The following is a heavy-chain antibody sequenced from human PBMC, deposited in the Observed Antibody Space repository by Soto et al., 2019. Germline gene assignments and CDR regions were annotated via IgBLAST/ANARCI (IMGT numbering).Heavy chain of an antibody. J-gene: IGHJ4*02. CDR1: GGSLSSGGYY. D-gene: IGHD4-17*01. Sequence: QVQLQESGPGLVKPSQTLSLTCTVSGGSLSSGGYYWSWIRQHPGKGLEWVGYIYNSGSTYYNPSLKSRVTISVDTSKNQFSLKLSSVTAADTPVYYCASDLLDHYGGKGLAYWGQGTLVTVSS. CDR3: ASDLLDHYGGKGLAY. V-gene: IGHV4-31*03. CDR2: IYNSGST.